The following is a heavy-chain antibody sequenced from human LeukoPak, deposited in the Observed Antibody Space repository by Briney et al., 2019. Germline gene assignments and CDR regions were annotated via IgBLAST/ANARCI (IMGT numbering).Heavy chain of an antibody. CDR3: ARLAVAGNYNWFDP. CDR1: GYSFTTHW. D-gene: IGHD6-19*01. Sequence: GESLQISCKASGYSFTTHWIGWVRQVPGKGLEWMGIIYSGDSDTRYSPSFQGQVTISADKSIRTAYLQWSSLKASDTAMYYCARLAVAGNYNWFDPWGQGTLVTVSS. CDR2: IYSGDSDT. J-gene: IGHJ5*02. V-gene: IGHV5-51*01.